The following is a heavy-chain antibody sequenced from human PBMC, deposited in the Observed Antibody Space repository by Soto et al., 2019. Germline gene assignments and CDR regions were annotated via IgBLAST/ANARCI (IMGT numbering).Heavy chain of an antibody. D-gene: IGHD3-9*01. CDR1: GGPFSGYY. J-gene: IGHJ4*02. V-gene: IGHV4-34*01. CDR2: INHSGST. Sequence: SETLSLTCAVYGGPFSGYYWSWIRQPPGKGLEWIGEINHSGSTNYNPSLKSRVTISVDTSKNQFSLKLSSVTAADTAVYYCARATPTDGPFDYDILTGYYFFDYWGQGTLVTVSS. CDR3: ARATPTDGPFDYDILTGYYFFDY.